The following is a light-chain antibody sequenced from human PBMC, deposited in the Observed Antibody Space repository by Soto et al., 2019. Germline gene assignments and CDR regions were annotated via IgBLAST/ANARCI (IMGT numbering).Light chain of an antibody. Sequence: QSALTQPASVSGSPGQSITISCTGTISDIGGYNFISWYQHNPGKAPKLVIYDVNNRPSGISYRFSGSKSGNTASLTISGLQAEDEADYYCASYTRTTTLVFGGGTKVNVL. CDR3: ASYTRTTTLV. J-gene: IGLJ2*01. CDR1: ISDIGGYNF. V-gene: IGLV2-14*01. CDR2: DVN.